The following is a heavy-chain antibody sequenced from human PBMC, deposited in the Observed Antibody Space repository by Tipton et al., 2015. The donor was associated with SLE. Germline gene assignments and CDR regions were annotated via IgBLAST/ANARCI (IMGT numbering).Heavy chain of an antibody. CDR2: FAPEDGET. CDR1: GYTLTELS. Sequence: QLVQSGAEVKKPGASVKVSCKVSGYTLTELSMHWVRQAPGKGLEWMGGFAPEDGETIYAQKFQGRVTMTEDTSTDPAYMELSSLRSEDTAVYYCSTNKRLSSSWFDYWGQGTLVTVSS. V-gene: IGHV1-24*01. D-gene: IGHD6-13*01. J-gene: IGHJ5*01. CDR3: STNKRLSSSWFDY.